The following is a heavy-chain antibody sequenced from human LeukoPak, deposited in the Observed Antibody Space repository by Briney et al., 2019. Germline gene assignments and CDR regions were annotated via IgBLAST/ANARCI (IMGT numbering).Heavy chain of an antibody. J-gene: IGHJ4*02. CDR1: GFTFSSYA. CDR3: ARTLAGSDILTGYPGY. Sequence: GGSLRLSCAASGFTFSSYAMHWVRQAPGKGLEWVAVISYDGSNKYYADSVEGRFTISRDNSKNTLYLQMNSLRAEDTAVYYCARTLAGSDILTGYPGYWGQGTLVTVSS. V-gene: IGHV3-30*04. CDR2: ISYDGSNK. D-gene: IGHD3-9*01.